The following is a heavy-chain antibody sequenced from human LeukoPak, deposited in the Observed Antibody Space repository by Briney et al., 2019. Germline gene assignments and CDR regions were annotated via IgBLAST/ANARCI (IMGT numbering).Heavy chain of an antibody. Sequence: ASVKVSCKASGYTFTRYDINWVRQATGQGLEWMGWMNPYSGNTGYAQKFQGRVTMTRDTSINTAYLEFYSLRSEDTAVYYCARGYSPTLRTTSNDYWGQGTLVTVSS. V-gene: IGHV1-8*01. J-gene: IGHJ4*02. CDR3: ARGYSPTLRTTSNDY. CDR2: MNPYSGNT. D-gene: IGHD1/OR15-1a*01. CDR1: GYTFTRYD.